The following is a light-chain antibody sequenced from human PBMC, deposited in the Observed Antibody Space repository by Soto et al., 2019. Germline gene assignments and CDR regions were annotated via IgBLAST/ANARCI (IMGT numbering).Light chain of an antibody. V-gene: IGLV2-14*01. CDR1: SSDIGTYNS. CDR3: TSYTTSSTLV. J-gene: IGLJ2*01. Sequence: QSALTQPASVSGSTGQSITISCTGSSSDIGTYNSVSWYQQHAGKVPKLMIYDVTNRPSGVSDRFSGSKSGNTASLTISGLQAEDEADYYCTSYTTSSTLVFGGGTKLTVL. CDR2: DVT.